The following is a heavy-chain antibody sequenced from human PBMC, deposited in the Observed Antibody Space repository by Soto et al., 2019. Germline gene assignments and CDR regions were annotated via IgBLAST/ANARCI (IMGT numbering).Heavy chain of an antibody. CDR2: INAGNGNT. CDR1: GYTFTSYA. V-gene: IGHV1-3*01. CDR3: ARDLGSLLHQWAFDY. D-gene: IGHD2-8*01. J-gene: IGHJ4*02. Sequence: ASVKVSCKASGYTFTSYAMHWVRQAPGQRLEWMGWINAGNGNTKYSQKFQGRVTITRDTSASTAYMELSSLRSEDTAVYYCARDLGSLLHQWAFDYWGQGTLVTVSS.